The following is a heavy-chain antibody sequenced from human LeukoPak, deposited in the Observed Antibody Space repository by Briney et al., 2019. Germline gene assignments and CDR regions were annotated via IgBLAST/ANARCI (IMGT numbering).Heavy chain of an antibody. Sequence: GGSLRLSCAGTGFTFSNYWMNWVRQAPGKGLEWVANIKEDGSRINYVDSVKGRFTISRDNAKNSAYLQMDNLRAEDTAVYYCVGSSGWLFDYWGQGVLVAVSS. D-gene: IGHD6-19*01. CDR3: VGSSGWLFDY. CDR1: GFTFSNYW. J-gene: IGHJ4*02. V-gene: IGHV3-7*01. CDR2: IKEDGSRI.